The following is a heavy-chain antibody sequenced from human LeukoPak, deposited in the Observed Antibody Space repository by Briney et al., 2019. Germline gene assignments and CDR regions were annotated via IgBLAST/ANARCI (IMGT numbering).Heavy chain of an antibody. V-gene: IGHV3-53*01. CDR1: GLIVSSNY. CDR3: TRGGAGYPFDY. J-gene: IGHJ4*02. CDR2: IYSDGYT. D-gene: IGHD1-26*01. Sequence: PGGSLRLSCAVSGLIVSSNYMSGVRQAPGKGLEWVSTIYSDGYTYYAGSVKGRFTISRDNSKKTLYLQMNSLRAEDTAVCYCTRGGAGYPFDYWGQGTLVTVSS.